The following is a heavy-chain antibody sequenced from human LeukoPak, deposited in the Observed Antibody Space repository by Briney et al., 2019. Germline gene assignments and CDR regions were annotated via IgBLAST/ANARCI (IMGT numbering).Heavy chain of an antibody. CDR3: ARSTSSEYDIYHFDY. J-gene: IGHJ4*02. CDR2: ISSSSSYR. D-gene: IGHD3-9*01. Sequence: GGSLRLSCVVSGIPFSDYYMNWIRQAPGKGLEWISYISSSSSYRDYAASVKGRFTISRDNAKNVLYLQMNSLRAEDTAVYYCARSTSSEYDIYHFDYWGQGTLVTVSS. CDR1: GIPFSDYY. V-gene: IGHV3-11*06.